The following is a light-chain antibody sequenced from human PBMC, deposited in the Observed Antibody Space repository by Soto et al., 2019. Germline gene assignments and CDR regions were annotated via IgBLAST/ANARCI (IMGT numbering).Light chain of an antibody. Sequence: QSALTQPPSASGSPGQSVTISCTGTSSDVGRYNFVSWYQQHPGKAPKLMIFEVTKRPSGVPDRFSGSKSGNTASLTISGLQAEDEADYYCTSYTSSSTLYVFGTGTKVTVL. CDR2: EVT. CDR1: SSDVGRYNF. J-gene: IGLJ1*01. CDR3: TSYTSSSTLYV. V-gene: IGLV2-8*01.